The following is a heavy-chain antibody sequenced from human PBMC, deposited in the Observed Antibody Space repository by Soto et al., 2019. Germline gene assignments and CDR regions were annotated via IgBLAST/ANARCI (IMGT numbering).Heavy chain of an antibody. V-gene: IGHV3-23*01. D-gene: IGHD2-15*01. CDR3: AKDRRYSDGPSRYYYYGMDV. J-gene: IGHJ6*02. CDR1: RFTFSSYA. Sequence: HPGGSLRLSCAASRFTFSSYAMSWVRQAPGKGLEWVSAISGSGGSTYYADSVKGRFTISRDNSKNTLYLQMNSLRAEDTAVYYCAKDRRYSDGPSRYYYYGMDVWGQGTTVTVSS. CDR2: ISGSGGST.